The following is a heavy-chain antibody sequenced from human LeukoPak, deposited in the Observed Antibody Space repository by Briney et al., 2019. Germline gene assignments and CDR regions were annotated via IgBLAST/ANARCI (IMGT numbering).Heavy chain of an antibody. V-gene: IGHV1-46*01. Sequence: PKASVKVSCKASGYSFTSNYIHWVRQAPGQGLEWMGMIYPRDGSTSYAQKLQGRVTVTRDTSTSTVHMELSGLRSEDTAVYYCARDQEAFDYWGQGTLVTVSS. CDR1: GYSFTSNY. CDR2: IYPRDGST. J-gene: IGHJ4*02. CDR3: ARDQEAFDY.